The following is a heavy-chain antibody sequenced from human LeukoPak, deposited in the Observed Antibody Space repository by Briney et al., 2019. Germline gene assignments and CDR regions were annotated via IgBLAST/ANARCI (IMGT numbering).Heavy chain of an antibody. CDR3: ARLRSSGSNEYYFDY. Sequence: GEPLKISATASGYSITSDWIGWLRQMPGKRLEGLGIIYPGDSASRSNSSFQGQVTISADKSISTAYLQWSSLKASDTTMYYCARLRSSGSNEYYFDYWGQGTLVTVSS. CDR2: IYPGDSAS. J-gene: IGHJ4*02. V-gene: IGHV5-51*01. D-gene: IGHD1-26*01. CDR1: GYSITSDW.